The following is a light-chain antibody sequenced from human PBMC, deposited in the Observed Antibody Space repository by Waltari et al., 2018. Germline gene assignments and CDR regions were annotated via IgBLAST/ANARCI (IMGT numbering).Light chain of an antibody. CDR1: SSDFNGYNY. V-gene: IGLV2-11*01. CDR2: DVV. CDR3: CSYVGSNVV. J-gene: IGLJ2*01. Sequence: QSALTQPRSVSGSPGQSVTISCSGTSSDFNGYNYVSWYQQLPGKAPKLMIYDVVKRPSGVPYCFSASKSGNTASLTISGLQAEDEADYYCCSYVGSNVVFGGGTKLTVL.